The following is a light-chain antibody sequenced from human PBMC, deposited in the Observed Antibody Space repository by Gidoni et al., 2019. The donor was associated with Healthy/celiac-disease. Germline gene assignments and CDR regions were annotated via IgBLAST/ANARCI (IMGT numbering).Light chain of an antibody. V-gene: IGKV3-11*01. CDR1: QGVSSY. CDR3: QQRSNWWT. J-gene: IGKJ1*01. Sequence: EIALTQSPATLSLSPGERATLPCRASQGVSSYLAWNQQKPGQAPRLLIYAASNRATGILARFSGSGYRTDFTLTISSLKPEDFAVYNCQQRSNWWTFGQGPRWKSN. CDR2: AAS.